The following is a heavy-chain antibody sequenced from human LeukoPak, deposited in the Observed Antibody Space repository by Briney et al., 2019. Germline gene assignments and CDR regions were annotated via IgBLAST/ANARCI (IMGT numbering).Heavy chain of an antibody. V-gene: IGHV3-30-3*01. CDR2: ISYDGSNK. Sequence: GRSLRLSCAASGFTFSSYAMHWVRQAPGKGLEWVAVISYDGSNKYYADSVKGRFTISRDNSKNTLYLQMNSLRAEDTAVYYCARAMAVADTAFDYWGQGTLVTVSS. D-gene: IGHD6-19*01. J-gene: IGHJ4*02. CDR3: ARAMAVADTAFDY. CDR1: GFTFSSYA.